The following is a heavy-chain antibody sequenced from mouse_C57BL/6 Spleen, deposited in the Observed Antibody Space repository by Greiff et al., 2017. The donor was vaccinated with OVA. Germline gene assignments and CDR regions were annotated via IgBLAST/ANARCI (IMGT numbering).Heavy chain of an antibody. CDR2: IYPGDGDT. CDR3: ARSPLYYSNSAWFAY. CDR1: GYAFSSYW. V-gene: IGHV1-80*01. J-gene: IGHJ3*01. Sequence: VQLQQSGAELVKPGASVKISCKASGYAFSSYWMNWVKQRPGKGLEWIGQIYPGDGDTNYNGKFKGKATLTADKSSSTAYMQLSSLTSEDSAVYFCARSPLYYSNSAWFAYWGQGTLVTVSA. D-gene: IGHD2-5*01.